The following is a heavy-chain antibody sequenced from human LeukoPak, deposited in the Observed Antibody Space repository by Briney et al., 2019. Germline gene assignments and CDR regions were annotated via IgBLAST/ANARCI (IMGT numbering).Heavy chain of an antibody. CDR3: ARGEYPAGFYYYYYMDV. CDR2: ISSSSSII. CDR1: GFTFSSYS. Sequence: GGSLRLSCAASGFTFSSYSMNWVRQAPGKGLEWVSYISSSSSIIYYADSVKGRFTISRDNAKNSLYLQMNSLRAEDTAVYYCARGEYPAGFYYYYYMDVWGKGTTVTVSS. J-gene: IGHJ6*03. D-gene: IGHD2-2*01. V-gene: IGHV3-48*01.